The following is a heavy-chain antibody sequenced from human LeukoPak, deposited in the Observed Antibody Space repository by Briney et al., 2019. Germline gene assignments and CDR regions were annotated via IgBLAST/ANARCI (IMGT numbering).Heavy chain of an antibody. Sequence: SETLSLTCTVSGATVSSGGYYWSWLRQPPGKGLEWIGYIYYSGSTNYNPSLKSRVTISVDTSKNQFSLKVSSVTAADTAVYYCARRGGSGRSFDYWGQGTLVTVSS. CDR2: IYYSGST. CDR3: ARRGGSGRSFDY. CDR1: GATVSSGGYY. V-gene: IGHV4-61*08. J-gene: IGHJ4*02. D-gene: IGHD3-10*01.